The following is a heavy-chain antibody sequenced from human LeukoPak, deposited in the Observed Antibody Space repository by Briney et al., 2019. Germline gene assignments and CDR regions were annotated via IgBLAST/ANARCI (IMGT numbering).Heavy chain of an antibody. CDR1: GFTFSSYW. J-gene: IGHJ4*02. D-gene: IGHD3-22*01. CDR3: AKADSSGYYSYFDY. V-gene: IGHV3-74*01. CDR2: IKTDGSST. Sequence: GGSLRLSCAASGFTFSSYWMHWVRQAPGKGLVWVSHIKTDGSSTNYAESVKGRFTISRDNAKNTVYLQMNSLRVEDTAVYYCAKADSSGYYSYFDYWGQGTLVTVSS.